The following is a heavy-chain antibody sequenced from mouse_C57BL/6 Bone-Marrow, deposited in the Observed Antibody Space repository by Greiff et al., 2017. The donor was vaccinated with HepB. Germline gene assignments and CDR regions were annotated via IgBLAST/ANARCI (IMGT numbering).Heavy chain of an antibody. V-gene: IGHV5-4*03. J-gene: IGHJ2*01. Sequence: EVKVVDSGGGLVKPGGSLKLSCAASGFTFSSYAMSWVRQTPEKRLEWVATISDGGSYTYYPDNVKGRFTISRDNAKNNLYLQMSHLKSEDTAMYYCARKSYGSSLYYFDYWGQGTTLTVSS. D-gene: IGHD1-1*01. CDR2: ISDGGSYT. CDR1: GFTFSSYA. CDR3: ARKSYGSSLYYFDY.